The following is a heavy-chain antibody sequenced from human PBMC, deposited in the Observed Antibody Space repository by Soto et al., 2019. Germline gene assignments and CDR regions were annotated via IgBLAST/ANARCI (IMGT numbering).Heavy chain of an antibody. CDR3: ARDLPNHYSSGWSHDAFDI. D-gene: IGHD6-19*01. CDR1: GGSISSYY. V-gene: IGHV4-59*01. CDR2: IYYSGGT. J-gene: IGHJ3*02. Sequence: QVQLQESGPGLVKPSETLSLTCTVSGGSISSYYWSWIRQPPGKGLEWIGYIYYSGGTNYNPSLKSRVTISVDTSKNQFSLKLSSVTAADTAVYYCARDLPNHYSSGWSHDAFDIWGQGTMVTVSS.